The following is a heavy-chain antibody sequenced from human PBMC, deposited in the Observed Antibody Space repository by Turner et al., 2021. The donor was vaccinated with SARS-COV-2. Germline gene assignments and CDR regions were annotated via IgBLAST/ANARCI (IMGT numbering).Heavy chain of an antibody. CDR3: ARSTVTTPPDY. CDR1: GFTFITYG. J-gene: IGHJ4*02. D-gene: IGHD4-17*01. Sequence: VQLVGSGGGVVQPGRSLRLSCAASGFTFITYGMHWVRQAPGKGLEWVAVIWYDGSDKYYADSVKGRFTISRDNSKNTLYLQMNNLRAEDTAVYFCARSTVTTPPDYWGQGTLVTVSS. CDR2: IWYDGSDK. V-gene: IGHV3-33*01.